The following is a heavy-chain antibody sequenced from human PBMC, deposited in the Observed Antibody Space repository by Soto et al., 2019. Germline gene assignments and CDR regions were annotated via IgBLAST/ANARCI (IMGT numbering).Heavy chain of an antibody. CDR1: GGTFSSYT. CDR2: IIPILGIA. J-gene: IGHJ4*02. CDR3: ARDEVEMATISVY. Sequence: QVQLVQSGAEVKKPGSSVKVSCKASGGTFSSYTISWVRQAPGQGLEWMGRIIPILGIANYAQKFQGRVTITADKSTSTAYMELSSLRSEDTAVYYCARDEVEMATISVYWGQVTLVTVSS. D-gene: IGHD5-12*01. V-gene: IGHV1-69*08.